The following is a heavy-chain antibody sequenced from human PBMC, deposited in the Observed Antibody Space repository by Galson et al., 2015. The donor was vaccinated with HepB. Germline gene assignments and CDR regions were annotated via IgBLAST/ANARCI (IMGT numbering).Heavy chain of an antibody. CDR2: ISRNSDSV. Sequence: LRLSCAASGFTFDDYAMHWVRQAPGKGLEWVSGISRNSDSVAYADSVKGRFTISRDNAKKSLYLRMNSLRAEDTALYYCAKDIRRKTGNYAASDYWGQGTLVTVSS. V-gene: IGHV3-9*01. D-gene: IGHD1-7*01. CDR3: AKDIRRKTGNYAASDY. J-gene: IGHJ4*02. CDR1: GFTFDDYA.